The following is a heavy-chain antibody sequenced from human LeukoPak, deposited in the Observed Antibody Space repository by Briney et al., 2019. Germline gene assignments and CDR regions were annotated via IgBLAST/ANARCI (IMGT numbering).Heavy chain of an antibody. D-gene: IGHD4-17*01. CDR2: IYTSGST. Sequence: SETLSLTCTVSGGSISSYYWSWIRQPAGKGLEWIGRIYTSGSTNYNPSLKSRVTMSVDTSKNQFSLKLSSVTAADTAVYYCARSDYDYGDYGALDYWGQGTLVTVSS. CDR3: ARSDYDYGDYGALDY. CDR1: GGSISSYY. V-gene: IGHV4-4*07. J-gene: IGHJ4*02.